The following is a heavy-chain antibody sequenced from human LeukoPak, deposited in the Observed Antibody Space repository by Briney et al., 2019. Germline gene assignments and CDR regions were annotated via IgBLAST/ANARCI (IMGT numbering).Heavy chain of an antibody. D-gene: IGHD4-17*01. Sequence: PGGSLRLSCAASAFTFSSYSMNWVRQAPGKGLEWVSSIGGSGGFSNYTDSVKGRFTISRDNAENSLFLQMNSLRAEDTAVYYCAREGNYGDPYFDDWGQGTLVTVSS. J-gene: IGHJ4*02. V-gene: IGHV3-21*01. CDR3: AREGNYGDPYFDD. CDR1: AFTFSSYS. CDR2: IGGSGGFS.